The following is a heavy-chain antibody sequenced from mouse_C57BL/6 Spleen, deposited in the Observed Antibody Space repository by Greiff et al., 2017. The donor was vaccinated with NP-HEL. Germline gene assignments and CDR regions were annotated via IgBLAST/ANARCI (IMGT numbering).Heavy chain of an antibody. V-gene: IGHV1-54*01. CDR1: GYAFTNYL. Sequence: QVQLQQSGAELVRPGTSVKVSCKASGYAFTNYLIEWVKQRPGQGLEWIGVINPGSGGTNYNEKFKGKATLTADKSSSTAYMQLSSLTAEDSAVYFCARWGTGPFYYWGQGTTLTVSS. D-gene: IGHD4-1*01. CDR3: ARWGTGPFYY. CDR2: INPGSGGT. J-gene: IGHJ2*01.